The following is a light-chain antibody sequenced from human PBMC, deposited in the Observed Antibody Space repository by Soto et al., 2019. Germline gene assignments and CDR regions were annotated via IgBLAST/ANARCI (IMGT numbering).Light chain of an antibody. V-gene: IGKV1-5*01. Sequence: DIQMTQSPSTLSASVGDRVTITCRASQSISSWLAWYQQKPGKAPKLLIYDASSLESGVPSRFSGSGSGTEFSHTISSLQPDDFVTYYCQQYNSYSPWTFGQGTKVEIK. CDR1: QSISSW. CDR3: QQYNSYSPWT. CDR2: DAS. J-gene: IGKJ1*01.